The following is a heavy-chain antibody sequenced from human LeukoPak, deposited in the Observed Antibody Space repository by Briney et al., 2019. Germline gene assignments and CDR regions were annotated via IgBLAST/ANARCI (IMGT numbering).Heavy chain of an antibody. CDR3: ARIHPPYYYDTTGYYGHDAFDI. J-gene: IGHJ3*02. V-gene: IGHV4-30-4*08. CDR1: GGSISSGDYY. CDR2: IYYSGST. D-gene: IGHD3-22*01. Sequence: TLSLTCTVSGGSISSGDYYWSWIRQPLGKGLEWIGYIYYSGSTYYNPSLKSRVTISVDTSKNQFSLKLRSVTAADTAVYYCARIHPPYYYDTTGYYGHDAFDIWGQGTMVTVSS.